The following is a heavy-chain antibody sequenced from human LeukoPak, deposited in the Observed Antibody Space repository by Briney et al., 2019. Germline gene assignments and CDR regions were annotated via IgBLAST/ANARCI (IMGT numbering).Heavy chain of an antibody. J-gene: IGHJ4*02. D-gene: IGHD3-22*01. CDR2: ISADGNNE. CDR3: ARNDPDSSED. Sequence: GMSLRLSCAASGFIFSNYPMHWVRQAPGKGLEWVAVISADGNNEHYADSAKGRFTLSRDNAKSTAYLQMNSLRSEDTAVYYCARNDPDSSEDWGQGTLVTVSS. V-gene: IGHV3-30-3*01. CDR1: GFIFSNYP.